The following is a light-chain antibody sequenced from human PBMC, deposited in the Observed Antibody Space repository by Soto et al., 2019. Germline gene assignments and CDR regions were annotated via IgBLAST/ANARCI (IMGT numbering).Light chain of an antibody. CDR1: QSVSSN. Sequence: EIVMTQSPATLSVSPGERATLSCRASQSVSSNLAWYQQKPGQAPRLLIYGASNRATGIPDRFSGSGSGTEFTLTINSLQAEDCAVYYCQQRSNWPFTFGQGTRLEIK. J-gene: IGKJ5*01. CDR3: QQRSNWPFT. V-gene: IGKV3D-15*01. CDR2: GAS.